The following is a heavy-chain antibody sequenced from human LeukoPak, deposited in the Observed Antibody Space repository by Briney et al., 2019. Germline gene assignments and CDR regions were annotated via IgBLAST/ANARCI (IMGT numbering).Heavy chain of an antibody. CDR3: ARVADTFKYYYYYMDV. CDR1: GFTFSDYY. D-gene: IGHD3-16*01. CDR2: ISSSGSTI. V-gene: IGHV3-11*04. Sequence: PGGSLRLSCAASGFTFSDYYMSWIRQAPGKGLEWVSYISSSGSTIYYADSVKGRFTISRDNAKNSLYLQMNSLRAEDTAVYYCARVADTFKYYYYYMDVWGKGTTVTVSS. J-gene: IGHJ6*03.